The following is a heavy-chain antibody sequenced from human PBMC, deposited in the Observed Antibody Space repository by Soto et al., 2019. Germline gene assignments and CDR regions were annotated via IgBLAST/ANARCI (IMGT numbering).Heavy chain of an antibody. D-gene: IGHD6-6*01. CDR2: INHSGST. V-gene: IGHV4-34*01. CDR1: GGSFSGYY. CDR3: ARGQGSSSSVYYYYGMDV. J-gene: IGHJ6*02. Sequence: PSETLSLTCAVYGGSFSGYYWSWIRQPPGKGLEWIGEINHSGSTNYNPSLRSRVTISVDTSKNQFSLKLSSVTAADTAVYYCARGQGSSSSVYYYYGMDVWGQGTTVTVSS.